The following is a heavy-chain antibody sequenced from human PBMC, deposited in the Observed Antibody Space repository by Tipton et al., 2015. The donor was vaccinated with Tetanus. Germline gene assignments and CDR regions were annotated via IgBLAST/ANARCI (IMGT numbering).Heavy chain of an antibody. CDR1: GDSISSGGPY. V-gene: IGHV4-31*03. J-gene: IGHJ4*02. CDR3: VKFEYRTSFAS. Sequence: TLSLTCTVSGDSISSGGPYRSWIRQFPGKGLEWMGYIHHTGSTYYNPSLKTRITLSVDTSKNQFSLKLTSVTAGDTAVYFCVKFEYRTSFASWGQGALVTVSS. D-gene: IGHD6-6*01. CDR2: IHHTGST.